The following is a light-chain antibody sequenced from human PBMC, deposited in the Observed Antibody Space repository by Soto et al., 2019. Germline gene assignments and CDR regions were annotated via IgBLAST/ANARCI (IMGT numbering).Light chain of an antibody. Sequence: DIQLTQSPSFLSASVGDRVTITFRASQDISNSLAWSQQKPGNAPKLLIYAASTLQSGVPSRFSGSGSGTEFFLTVSSLQPEDFATYFCHHPYGFPFTFGPGTTVDV. CDR3: HHPYGFPFT. CDR2: AAS. V-gene: IGKV1-9*01. CDR1: QDISNS. J-gene: IGKJ3*01.